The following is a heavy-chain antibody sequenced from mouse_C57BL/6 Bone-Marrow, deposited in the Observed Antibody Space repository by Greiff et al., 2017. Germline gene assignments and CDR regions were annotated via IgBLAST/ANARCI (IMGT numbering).Heavy chain of an antibody. V-gene: IGHV1-76*01. J-gene: IGHJ1*03. CDR3: AKNYGSSYWYIDV. CDR1: GYTFTDYY. Sequence: VKLKQSGAELVRPGASVKLSCKASGYTFTDYYINWVKQRPGQGLEWIARIYPGSGNTYYNEKFKGKATLTAEKSSSTAYMQLSSLTSEDSAVYFCAKNYGSSYWYIDVWGTGTTVTVSS. CDR2: IYPGSGNT. D-gene: IGHD1-1*01.